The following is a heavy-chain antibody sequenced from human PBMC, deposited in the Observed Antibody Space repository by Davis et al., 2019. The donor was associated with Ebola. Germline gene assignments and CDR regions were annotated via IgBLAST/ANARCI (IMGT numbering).Heavy chain of an antibody. D-gene: IGHD3-22*01. CDR3: ARGGYYDSSGYYRDAFDI. CDR2: IYYSGST. V-gene: IGHV4-59*01. CDR1: GGSISSYY. Sequence: PSETLSLTCTVSGGSISSYYWSWIRQHPGKGLELIGYIYYSGSTNYNPSLKSRVTIAVDTSKNQFSLKLSSVTAADTAVYYCARGGYYDSSGYYRDAFDIWGQGTMVTVSS. J-gene: IGHJ3*02.